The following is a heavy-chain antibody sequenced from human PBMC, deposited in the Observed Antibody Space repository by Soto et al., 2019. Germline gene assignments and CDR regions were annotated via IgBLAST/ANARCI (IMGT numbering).Heavy chain of an antibody. J-gene: IGHJ6*02. D-gene: IGHD3-3*01. CDR2: IIPIFGTA. CDR3: ARSTHDFWSGYSTNYYYYYGMDV. CDR1: GGTFSSHS. V-gene: IGHV1-69*06. Sequence: SVKVSCKSSGGTFSSHSISWVRQAPGQGLEWMGGIIPIFGTANYAQKFQGRVTITADKSTSTAYMELSSLRSEDTAVYYCARSTHDFWSGYSTNYYYYYGMDVWGQGTTVTVSS.